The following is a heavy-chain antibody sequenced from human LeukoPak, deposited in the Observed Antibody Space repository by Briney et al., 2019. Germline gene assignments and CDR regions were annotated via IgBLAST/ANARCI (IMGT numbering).Heavy chain of an antibody. CDR3: ARGKGLPRAFDI. V-gene: IGHV1-8*01. Sequence: ASVKVSCKASGYTFTSYDINWVRQATGQGLEWMGWMNPNSGNTGHAQKFQGRVTMTRNTSISTAYMELSSLRSEDTAVYYCARGKGLPRAFDIWGQGTMVTVSS. J-gene: IGHJ3*02. CDR2: MNPNSGNT. CDR1: GYTFTSYD.